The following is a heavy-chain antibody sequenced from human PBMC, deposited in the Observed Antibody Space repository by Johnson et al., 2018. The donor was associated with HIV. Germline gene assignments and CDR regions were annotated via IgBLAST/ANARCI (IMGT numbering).Heavy chain of an antibody. Sequence: QVQLVESGGGVVQPGRSLRLSCAASGFTFSSYAMHWVRQAQGKGLEWVAVISYDGSNKYYADSVKGRFTISRDNSKNTLYLQMNSLKTEDTAVYYCTTGFAAFDIWGQGTMVTVSS. CDR3: TTGFAAFDI. CDR2: ISYDGSNK. V-gene: IGHV3-30*04. CDR1: GFTFSSYA. J-gene: IGHJ3*02.